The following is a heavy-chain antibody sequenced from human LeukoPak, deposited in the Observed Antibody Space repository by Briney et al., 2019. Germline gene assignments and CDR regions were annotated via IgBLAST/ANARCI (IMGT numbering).Heavy chain of an antibody. D-gene: IGHD4-23*01. Sequence: GASVKVSCTASGGTFSNYAITWVRQAPGQGLEWMGGIIPIFGTANYAQKFQGRVTITADESTSTAYMELSSLRSEDTAAYYCARAYRYGGNFDYWGQGTLVTVSS. CDR1: GGTFSNYA. CDR3: ARAYRYGGNFDY. CDR2: IIPIFGTA. V-gene: IGHV1-69*13. J-gene: IGHJ4*02.